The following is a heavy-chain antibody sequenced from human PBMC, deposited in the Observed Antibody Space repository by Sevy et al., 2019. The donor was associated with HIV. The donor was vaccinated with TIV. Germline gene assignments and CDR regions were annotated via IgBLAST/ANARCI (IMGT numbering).Heavy chain of an antibody. V-gene: IGHV3-21*01. CDR2: ISSSSNYI. J-gene: IGHJ4*02. D-gene: IGHD3-3*02. CDR3: AREGEPFYSAKYPLHF. Sequence: GGSLRLSCAVSGFTFSSYSMNWVRQAPGKGLEWVSSISSSSNYIYYADSLRGRFTISRDNAKNSLYLQMNSLRAEDTAVYYCAREGEPFYSAKYPLHFWGQGTLVTVSS. CDR1: GFTFSSYS.